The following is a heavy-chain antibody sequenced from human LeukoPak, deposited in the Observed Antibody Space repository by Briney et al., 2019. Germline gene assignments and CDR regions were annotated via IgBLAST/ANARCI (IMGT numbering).Heavy chain of an antibody. J-gene: IGHJ4*02. Sequence: PSETLSLTCGVSGGSFSGSYWGWIRQPPGKGLEWIGEINLSGSTNYNSSLTSRVTISLDTSKNQFSLNLRSVTTADTAVYYCARVSISLFGVVTSHFDSWGQGTLVAVSS. CDR1: GGSFSGSY. V-gene: IGHV4-34*01. CDR3: ARVSISLFGVVTSHFDS. D-gene: IGHD3-3*01. CDR2: INLSGST.